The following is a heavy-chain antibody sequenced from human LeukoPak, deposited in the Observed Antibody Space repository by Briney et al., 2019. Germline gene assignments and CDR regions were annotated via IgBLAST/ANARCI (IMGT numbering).Heavy chain of an antibody. V-gene: IGHV1-69*05. CDR2: IIPIFGTA. D-gene: IGHD6-13*01. CDR1: GGTFSSYA. J-gene: IGHJ4*02. Sequence: VASVKVSCKASGGTFSSYAISWVRQAPGQGLEWMGGIIPIFGTANYAQKFQGRVTITTDESTSTAYMELSSLRSEDTAVYYCARGSSRGIAADCWGQGTLVTVSS. CDR3: ARGSSRGIAADC.